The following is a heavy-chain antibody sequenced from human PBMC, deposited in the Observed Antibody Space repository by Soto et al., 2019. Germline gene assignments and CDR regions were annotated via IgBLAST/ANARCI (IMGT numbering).Heavy chain of an antibody. CDR1: GDSVSSNSAA. V-gene: IGHV6-1*01. CDR3: AREHWLLRGNSYYGMDV. CDR2: TYYRSKWYN. Sequence: QVQLQQSGPGLVKPSQTLSLTCAISGDSVSSNSAAWNWIRQSPSRGLEWLGRTYYRSKWYNDYAVSVKSRITIKPDTSKNQFSLQLNSVTPEDTAVFYCAREHWLLRGNSYYGMDVWGQGTTVTVSS. J-gene: IGHJ6*02. D-gene: IGHD2-15*01.